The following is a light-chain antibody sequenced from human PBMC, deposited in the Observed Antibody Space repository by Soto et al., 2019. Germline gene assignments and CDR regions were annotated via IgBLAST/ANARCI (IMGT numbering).Light chain of an antibody. CDR2: ATS. CDR1: QSVGSSY. V-gene: IGKV3-20*01. Sequence: EIVLTQSPGTLSLSPGERATLSCRASQSVGSSYLAWYQQKPGQAPRLLIYATSSRATGIPDRFSGSGSGTDFTLTISRLEPEDFAAYYCQQYITSPWTFGQGTKVDIK. J-gene: IGKJ1*01. CDR3: QQYITSPWT.